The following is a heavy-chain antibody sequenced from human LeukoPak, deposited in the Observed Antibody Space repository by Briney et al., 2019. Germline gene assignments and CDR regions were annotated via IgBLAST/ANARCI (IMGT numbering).Heavy chain of an antibody. CDR1: GGSISSYY. V-gene: IGHV4-59*01. D-gene: IGHD3-16*01. Sequence: SETLSLTCTVSGGSISSYYWSWIRQPPGKGLEWIGYIYYSGSTNYNPSLQSRVTISVDTSKNQFSLKLSSVTAADTAVYYCARGSPGGDAFDIWGQGTMVTVSS. CDR2: IYYSGST. CDR3: ARGSPGGDAFDI. J-gene: IGHJ3*02.